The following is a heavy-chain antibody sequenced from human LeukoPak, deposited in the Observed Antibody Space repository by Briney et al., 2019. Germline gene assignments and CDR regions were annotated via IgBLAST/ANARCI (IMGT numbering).Heavy chain of an antibody. V-gene: IGHV1-2*02. J-gene: IGHJ2*01. Sequence: VASVKVSCKASGYTFTGYYMHWVRQAPGQGLEWMGWINPNSGGTNYAQKFQGRVTMTRDTSISTAYMELSRLRSDDTAVYYCARVTHSSHWYFDLWGRGTLVTVSS. CDR1: GYTFTGYY. D-gene: IGHD3-22*01. CDR2: INPNSGGT. CDR3: ARVTHSSHWYFDL.